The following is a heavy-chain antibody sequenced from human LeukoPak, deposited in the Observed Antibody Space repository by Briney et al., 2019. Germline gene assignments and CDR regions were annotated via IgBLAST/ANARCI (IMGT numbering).Heavy chain of an antibody. J-gene: IGHJ4*02. V-gene: IGHV3-23*01. Sequence: GGSLRLTCAASGFTFSIYAMSWVRQAPGKGLQWVSSITSSGDGTYYADSVKGRFTISRDNSENMLYLQMNSLRVEDTAVYFCAKDRPNYYGSNGHYYRRDGDYWGQGTLVTVSS. CDR3: AKDRPNYYGSNGHYYRRDGDY. CDR2: ITSSGDGT. CDR1: GFTFSIYA. D-gene: IGHD3-22*01.